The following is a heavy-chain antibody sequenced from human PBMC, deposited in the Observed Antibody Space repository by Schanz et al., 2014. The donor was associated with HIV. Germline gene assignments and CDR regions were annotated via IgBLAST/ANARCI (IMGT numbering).Heavy chain of an antibody. Sequence: VQLLESGGGLVQPGGSLRLSCAPSGFTFRNYGMHWIRQAPGRGLEWVALISDDGSKKFYADSVKGRFVISRDNSNNTLYLQMSSLRAEDTAVYFCVDFWIGYFRYWGRGTLVSVSS. J-gene: IGHJ4*02. CDR3: VDFWIGYFRY. CDR1: GFTFRNYG. V-gene: IGHV3-30*03. CDR2: ISDDGSKK. D-gene: IGHD3-3*01.